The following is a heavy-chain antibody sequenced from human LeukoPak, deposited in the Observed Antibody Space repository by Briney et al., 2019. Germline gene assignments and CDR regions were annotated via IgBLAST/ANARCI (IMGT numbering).Heavy chain of an antibody. Sequence: PGRSLRLSCTASGFTFGDYAMSWFRQAPGKGREWVGFIRSTAYGGTTEYAASVKGRFTISRDDSKSIAYLQMNSLKTDDTAVYYCGRAPRPVAWDWFDPWGQGTLVTVSS. J-gene: IGHJ5*02. D-gene: IGHD2-15*01. CDR1: GFTFGDYA. V-gene: IGHV3-49*03. CDR2: IRSTAYGGTT. CDR3: GRAPRPVAWDWFDP.